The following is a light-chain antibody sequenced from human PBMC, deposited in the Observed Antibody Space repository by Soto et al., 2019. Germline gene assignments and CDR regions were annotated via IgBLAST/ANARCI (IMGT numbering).Light chain of an antibody. CDR2: GNS. J-gene: IGLJ2*01. CDR1: SSNIGAGYD. Sequence: QSVLTQPPSVSGAPGQRVTISCTGSSSNIGAGYDVHWYQQLPGTAPKLLIYGNSNRPSGVPVRFSGSKSGTSASLASAGLQAEAAADYYCESYDSSMSVVFGGGTKLTVL. CDR3: ESYDSSMSVV. V-gene: IGLV1-40*01.